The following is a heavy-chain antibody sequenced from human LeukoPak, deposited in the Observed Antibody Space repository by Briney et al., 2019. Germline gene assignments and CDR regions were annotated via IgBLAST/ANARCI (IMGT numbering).Heavy chain of an antibody. J-gene: IGHJ4*02. Sequence: SETLSLTCTVSGGSISSYYWSWIRQPPGKGLEWIGYIYYSGSTNYNPSLKGRVTISVDTSKNQFSLKLSSVTAADTAVYYCARHEVAARVYFDYWGQGTLVTVSS. D-gene: IGHD6-6*01. CDR2: IYYSGST. V-gene: IGHV4-59*08. CDR3: ARHEVAARVYFDY. CDR1: GGSISSYY.